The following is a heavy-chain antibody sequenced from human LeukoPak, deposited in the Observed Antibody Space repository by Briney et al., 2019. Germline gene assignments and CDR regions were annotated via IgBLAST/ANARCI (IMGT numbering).Heavy chain of an antibody. V-gene: IGHV4-38-2*01. CDR3: ARARSGSGSYYNRGYFDY. D-gene: IGHD3-10*01. Sequence: SETLSLTCAVSGYSISSGYYWGWIRQPPGKGLEWIGSIYHSGSTYYNPSLKSRVTISVDTSKNQFSLKLSSVTAADTAAYYCARARSGSGSYYNRGYFDYWGQGTLVTVSS. CDR1: GYSISSGYY. CDR2: IYHSGST. J-gene: IGHJ4*02.